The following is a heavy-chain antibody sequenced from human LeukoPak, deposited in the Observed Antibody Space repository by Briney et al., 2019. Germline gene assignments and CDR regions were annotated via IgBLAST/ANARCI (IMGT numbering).Heavy chain of an antibody. CDR2: ITGSGGST. Sequence: PGGSLRLSCGASGFIFSSYAMSWVRQAPGKGLEWVSAITGSGGSTYYEDSVKGRFTISRDNSKNTLYLQMNSLRAEDTVVYHCAISRDSSGYYYSWGQETLVTVSS. CDR3: AISRDSSGYYYS. J-gene: IGHJ4*02. V-gene: IGHV3-23*01. CDR1: GFIFSSYA. D-gene: IGHD3-22*01.